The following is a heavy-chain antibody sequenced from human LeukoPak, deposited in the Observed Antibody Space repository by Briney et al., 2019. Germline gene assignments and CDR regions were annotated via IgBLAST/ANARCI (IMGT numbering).Heavy chain of an antibody. V-gene: IGHV4-31*03. J-gene: IGHJ4*01. CDR2: IYYSGST. CDR3: GRHHFNQYGSGSPVYYFDY. CDR1: GGSISSGGYY. D-gene: IGHD3-10*01. Sequence: PSQTLSLTCTVSGGSISSGGYYWSWIRQHPGKGLEWIGYIYYSGSTYYNPSLKSRVTISVDTSKNQFSLKLSSVTAADTAVYYCGRHHFNQYGSGSPVYYFDYWGHGTLVTVSP.